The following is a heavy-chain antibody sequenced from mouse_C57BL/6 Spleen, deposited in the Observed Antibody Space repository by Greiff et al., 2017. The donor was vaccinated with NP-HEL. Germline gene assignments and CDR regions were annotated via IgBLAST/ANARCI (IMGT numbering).Heavy chain of an antibody. CDR2: ISYDGSN. V-gene: IGHV3-6*01. Sequence: ESGPGLVKPSQSLSLTCSVTGYSITSGYYWNWIRQFPGNKLEWMGYISYDGSNNYNPSLKNRISITRDTSKNQFFLKLNSVTTEDTATYYCARGGTGIPYWYFDVWGTGTTVTVSS. J-gene: IGHJ1*03. CDR3: ARGGTGIPYWYFDV. CDR1: GYSITSGYY. D-gene: IGHD4-1*01.